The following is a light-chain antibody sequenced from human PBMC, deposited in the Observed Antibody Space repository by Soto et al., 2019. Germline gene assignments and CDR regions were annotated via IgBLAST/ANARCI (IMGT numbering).Light chain of an antibody. CDR2: ENN. V-gene: IGLV1-51*02. Sequence: QSVLTQPPSVSATPGQKVTISCSGSSSNIGNNYVSWYQQLPGTAPKLLIYENNKRASGIPGRCSGSKSGTSATLGVSGLQTGDEGDYYCATRDSSLSAGVFGGGTKLTVL. CDR1: SSNIGNNY. CDR3: ATRDSSLSAGV. J-gene: IGLJ3*02.